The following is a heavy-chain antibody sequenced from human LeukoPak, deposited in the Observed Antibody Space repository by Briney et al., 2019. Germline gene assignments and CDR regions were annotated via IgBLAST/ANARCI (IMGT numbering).Heavy chain of an antibody. J-gene: IGHJ4*02. Sequence: SVKVSCKASGGTFSNYAISWVRQAPGQGLEWMGGIIPMFGTANYAQRFQGRLTIIADDSTSTAYMELSSLKSEDTAVYYCARRFGDFWNGFDYWGQGTLVAVSS. V-gene: IGHV1-69*13. CDR1: GGTFSNYA. CDR2: IIPMFGTA. D-gene: IGHD3-3*01. CDR3: ARRFGDFWNGFDY.